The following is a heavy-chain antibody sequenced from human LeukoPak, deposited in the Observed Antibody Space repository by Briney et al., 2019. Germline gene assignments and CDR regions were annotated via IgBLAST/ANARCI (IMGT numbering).Heavy chain of an antibody. J-gene: IGHJ4*02. CDR2: INPNSGGT. CDR1: GYTFTGYY. D-gene: IGHD2-15*01. V-gene: IGHV1-2*02. CDR3: ARAVVAAIGPDY. Sequence: ASVKVSCKASGYTFTGYYMHWVRQAPGQGLEWMGWINPNSGGTNYAQKFQGRVTMTRDTSISTAYMELSRLRSDDTAVYYCARAVVAAIGPDYWGQGTLVTVSS.